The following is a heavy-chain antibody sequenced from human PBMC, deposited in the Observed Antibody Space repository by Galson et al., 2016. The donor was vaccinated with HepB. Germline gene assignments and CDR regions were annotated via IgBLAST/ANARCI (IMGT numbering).Heavy chain of an antibody. CDR1: GFTVSNNY. D-gene: IGHD6-13*01. CDR3: AKGRPYSSSWSWYFDV. J-gene: IGHJ2*01. Sequence: SLRLSCAASGFTVSNNYMIWFRQAPGKVLEWVSLIYSTGTTSYADSVKGRFTISRDSSRNTLYLQMSSLRPEDTALYYCAKGRPYSSSWSWYFDVWGRGTLVTVSS. CDR2: IYSTGTT. V-gene: IGHV3-53*01.